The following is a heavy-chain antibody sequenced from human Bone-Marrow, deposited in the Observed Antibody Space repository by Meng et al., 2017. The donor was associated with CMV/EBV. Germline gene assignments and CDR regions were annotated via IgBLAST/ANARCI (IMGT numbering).Heavy chain of an antibody. J-gene: IGHJ4*02. CDR3: ARYPSSTSSYFFEY. V-gene: IGHV4-59*01. CDR2: IYYSRST. Sequence: SEILSLPCHVPGGPISSYSWSCVRQPPGKGLEWIGYIYYSRSTNYNPSLKSRVTISVDTSKNQFSLKLSSVTAADTAVYYCARYPSSTSSYFFEYGGQGTLVTVSS. D-gene: IGHD2-2*01. CDR1: GGPISSYS.